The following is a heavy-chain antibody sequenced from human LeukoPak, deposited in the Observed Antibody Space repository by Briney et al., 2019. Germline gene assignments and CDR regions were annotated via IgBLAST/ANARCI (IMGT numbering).Heavy chain of an antibody. D-gene: IGHD6-13*01. Sequence: PGGSLRLSCAASGFTFSSYWMSWVRQAPGKGLEWVANIKQDGSEKYYVDSVKGRFTISRDNAENSLYLQMNSLRAEDTAVYYCARDPSDSWSEYFQHWGQGTLVTVSS. CDR3: ARDPSDSWSEYFQH. CDR1: GFTFSSYW. V-gene: IGHV3-7*01. CDR2: IKQDGSEK. J-gene: IGHJ1*01.